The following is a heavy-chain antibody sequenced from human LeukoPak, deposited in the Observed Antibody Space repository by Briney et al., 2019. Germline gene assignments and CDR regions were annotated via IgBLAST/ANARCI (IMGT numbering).Heavy chain of an antibody. CDR1: GGSVRSGSSY. Sequence: PSETLSLTCTVSGGSVRSGSSYRSWIRQPPGKGLEWIGYSYHSGSTNYNPSLKSRVTISVDTPRNQFSLKLTSVTAADTAVYYCARESFVVVVAASKAYYYGVDVWGQGTTVTVSS. V-gene: IGHV4-61*01. CDR2: SYHSGST. D-gene: IGHD2-15*01. J-gene: IGHJ6*02. CDR3: ARESFVVVVAASKAYYYGVDV.